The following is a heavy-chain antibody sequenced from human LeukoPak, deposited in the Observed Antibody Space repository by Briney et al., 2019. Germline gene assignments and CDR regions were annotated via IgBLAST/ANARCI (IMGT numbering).Heavy chain of an antibody. V-gene: IGHV3-7*01. D-gene: IGHD6-19*01. CDR1: GFTFSSYW. CDR2: IKQDGSEK. J-gene: IGHJ6*03. CDR3: ARIGVSSGWYTPYYYYYMDV. Sequence: GGSLRLSCAASGFTFSSYWMSWVRQAPGKGLEWVANIKQDGSEKYYVDSVKGRFTISRDNAKNSLYLQMNSLRAEDTAVYYCARIGVSSGWYTPYYYYYMDVWGKGTTVTISS.